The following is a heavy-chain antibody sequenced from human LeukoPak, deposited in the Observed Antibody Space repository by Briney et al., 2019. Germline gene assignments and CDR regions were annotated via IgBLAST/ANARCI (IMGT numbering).Heavy chain of an antibody. CDR2: IYYSGST. Sequence: SETLSLTCTVSGGSISSYYWSWIRQPPGKGLEWIGYIYYSGSTNYNPSLKSRVTISVDTSKNQFSLKLSSVTAADTAVYYCARREDIVVVPAAIPSFDYWGQGTLVTVSS. CDR3: ARREDIVVVPAAIPSFDY. J-gene: IGHJ4*02. CDR1: GGSISSYY. D-gene: IGHD2-2*02. V-gene: IGHV4-59*01.